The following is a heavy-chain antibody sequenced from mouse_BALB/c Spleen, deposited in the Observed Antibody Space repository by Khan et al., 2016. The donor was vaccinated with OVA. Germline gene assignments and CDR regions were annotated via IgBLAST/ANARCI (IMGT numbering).Heavy chain of an antibody. CDR2: INTHSGVP. CDR1: GYTFTTAG. Sequence: QIQLVQSGPELKKPGETVRISCKASGYTFTTAGIQWVQKMPGKGLKWIGWINTHSGVPKYAEDFKGRFAFSLEISVSTAYLQITNFKNEDTATYYCARRGAASYRNGGGAMENWGQGTSVTVSS. J-gene: IGHJ4*01. D-gene: IGHD2-5*01. V-gene: IGHV9-4*02. CDR3: ARRGAASYRNGGGAMEN.